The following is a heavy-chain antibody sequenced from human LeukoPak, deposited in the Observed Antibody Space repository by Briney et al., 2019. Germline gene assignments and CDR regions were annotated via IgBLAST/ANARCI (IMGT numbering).Heavy chain of an antibody. Sequence: GGSLRHSCAASGFTFSSYSMNWVRQAPGQGLEWVSHITSSSNIYYADSVKGRLSIYRDNAKNSLYLQMNSLRAEDMALYYCAKDMGSGWYRGLDSWGQGTLVTVSS. CDR2: ITSSSNI. V-gene: IGHV3-21*05. D-gene: IGHD6-19*01. CDR3: AKDMGSGWYRGLDS. CDR1: GFTFSSYS. J-gene: IGHJ4*02.